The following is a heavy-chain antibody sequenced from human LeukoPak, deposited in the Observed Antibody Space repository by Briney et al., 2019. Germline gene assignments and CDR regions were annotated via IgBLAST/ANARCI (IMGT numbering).Heavy chain of an antibody. Sequence: PGGSLRLSCAASGFTFSSYDMTWVRQAPGKGLEWVSSISSSSSYIYYADSVKGRFTISRDNAKNSLYLQMNSLRAEDTAVYYCARFALKTPPTDWGQGTLVTVSS. CDR2: ISSSSSYI. CDR3: ARFALKTPPTD. V-gene: IGHV3-21*01. J-gene: IGHJ4*02. CDR1: GFTFSSYD.